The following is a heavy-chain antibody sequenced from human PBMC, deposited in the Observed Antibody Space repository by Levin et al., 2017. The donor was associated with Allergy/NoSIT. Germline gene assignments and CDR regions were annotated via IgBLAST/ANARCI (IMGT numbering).Heavy chain of an antibody. Sequence: GGSLRLSCAASGSTFSSHWMKWIRQAPGKGLEWVANVNPDGSQRYYLDSVKGRFTISRDNAKNSLYLQMNSLRAEDTAMYYCARDGYNWASDIWGLGTMVSVS. CDR2: VNPDGSQR. D-gene: IGHD5-24*01. CDR3: ARDGYNWASDI. J-gene: IGHJ3*02. V-gene: IGHV3-7*03. CDR1: GSTFSSHW.